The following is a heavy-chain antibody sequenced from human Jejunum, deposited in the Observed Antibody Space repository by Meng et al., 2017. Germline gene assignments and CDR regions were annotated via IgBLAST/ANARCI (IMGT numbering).Heavy chain of an antibody. CDR3: ATLVGYHTDS. J-gene: IGHJ4*02. D-gene: IGHD1-26*01. CDR2: IKSRSYGGTT. CDR1: GFIFNDAW. Sequence: GRLLGPGGGLFRLGGSLRLDCAASGFIFNDAWMSWVRQAPGKGLEWVGRIKSRSYGGTTDYAAPVKGRFIISRDDSTNTVYLQMNSLKTEDTAVYYCATLVGYHTDSWGQGTLVTVSS. V-gene: IGHV3-15*01.